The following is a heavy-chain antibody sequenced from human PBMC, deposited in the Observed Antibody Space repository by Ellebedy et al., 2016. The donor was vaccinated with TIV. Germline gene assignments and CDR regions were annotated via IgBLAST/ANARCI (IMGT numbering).Heavy chain of an antibody. J-gene: IGHJ4*02. CDR2: IGSAGDT. Sequence: GESLKIYCAASGFTFSSHDMHWVRQGTGKGLEWVSAIGSAGDTSYSGSVKGRFTISRENGKISVYLQMNSLRAEDTDVYYCAIASAGLDYWGQGTLVTVSS. D-gene: IGHD6-13*01. CDR1: GFTFSSHD. V-gene: IGHV3-13*01. CDR3: AIASAGLDY.